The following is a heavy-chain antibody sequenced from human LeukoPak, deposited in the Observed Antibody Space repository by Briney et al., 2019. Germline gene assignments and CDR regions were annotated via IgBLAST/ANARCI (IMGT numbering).Heavy chain of an antibody. CDR3: ASLTNTTGYIPWYFDL. D-gene: IGHD3-9*01. CDR2: IYYSGST. J-gene: IGHJ2*01. Sequence: SETLSLTCTVSGGSISSSSYYWGWIRQPPGKGLEWIGSIYYSGSTYYNPSLKSRVTISVDTSKNQFSLKLSSVTAADTAVYYCASLTNTTGYIPWYFDLWGRGTLVTVSS. V-gene: IGHV4-39*07. CDR1: GGSISSSSYY.